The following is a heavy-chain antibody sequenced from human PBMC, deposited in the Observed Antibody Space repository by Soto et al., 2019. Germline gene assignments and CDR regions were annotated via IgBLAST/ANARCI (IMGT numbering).Heavy chain of an antibody. CDR1: CGSISRYY. J-gene: IGHJ6*02. CDR3: ARDLRVYCGTGCYALEV. CDR2: TYNTGST. Sequence: QVQLQESGPGLVKPSETLSLTCTVSCGSISRYYWSWITQPPGKGLERIGYTYNTGSTVYNPSFKSRGTISVDTSKDLFSLKLNPVPAGDTAVYYCARDLRVYCGTGCYALEVWGQGTKVSVSS. V-gene: IGHV4-59*01. D-gene: IGHD2-21*02.